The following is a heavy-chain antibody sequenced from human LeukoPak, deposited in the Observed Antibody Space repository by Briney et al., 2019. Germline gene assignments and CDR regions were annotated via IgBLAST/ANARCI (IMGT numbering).Heavy chain of an antibody. Sequence: ASVKVSCKASGYTFTSYGISWVRQAPGQGLEWMGWINPNSGGTNYAQKFQGRVTMTRDTSISTAYMELSRLRSDDTAVYYCARSLSSGGLDYWGQGTLVTVSS. D-gene: IGHD6-19*01. CDR3: ARSLSSGGLDY. CDR1: GYTFTSYG. V-gene: IGHV1-2*02. J-gene: IGHJ4*02. CDR2: INPNSGGT.